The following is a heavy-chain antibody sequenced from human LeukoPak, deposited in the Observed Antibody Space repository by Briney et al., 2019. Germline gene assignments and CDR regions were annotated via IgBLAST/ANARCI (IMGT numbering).Heavy chain of an antibody. V-gene: IGHV1-2*02. CDR3: ARAPGGYYDSSGYSVDY. CDR2: INPNSGGT. J-gene: IGHJ4*02. D-gene: IGHD3-22*01. Sequence: ASVKVSCKASGYTFTGYYMHWVRQAPGQGLEWMGWINPNSGGTNYAQKFQGRVTMTRDTSISTAYMELSRLRSDDTAVYYCARAPGGYYDSSGYSVDYWGQGTLVTVSS. CDR1: GYTFTGYY.